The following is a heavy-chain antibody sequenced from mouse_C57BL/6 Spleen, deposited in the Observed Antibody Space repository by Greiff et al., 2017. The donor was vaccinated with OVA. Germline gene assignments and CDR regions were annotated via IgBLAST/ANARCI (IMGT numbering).Heavy chain of an antibody. J-gene: IGHJ1*03. D-gene: IGHD1-1*01. CDR3: ARTGSSLYWYFEV. V-gene: IGHV1-50*01. CDR2: IDPSDSYT. CDR1: GYTFTSYW. Sequence: QVQLQQPGAELVKPGASVKLSCKASGYTFTSYWMQWVKQRPGQGLEWIGEIDPSDSYTNYNQKFKGKATLTVDTSSSTAYMQLSSLTSEDSAVYYCARTGSSLYWYFEVWGTGTTVTVSS.